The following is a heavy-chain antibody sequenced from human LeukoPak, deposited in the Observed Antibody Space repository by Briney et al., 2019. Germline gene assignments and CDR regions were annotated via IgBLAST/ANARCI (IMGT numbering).Heavy chain of an antibody. Sequence: SETLSLTCTVSGGSISSGGYYWSWIRQPPGKGLEWIGYIYHSGSTYHNPSLKSRVTIPVDRSKNQFSLKLSSVTAADTAVYYCARDFGSSSWDYMDVWGKGTTVTVSS. V-gene: IGHV4-30-2*01. D-gene: IGHD6-6*01. CDR1: GGSISSGGYY. CDR2: IYHSGST. J-gene: IGHJ6*03. CDR3: ARDFGSSSWDYMDV.